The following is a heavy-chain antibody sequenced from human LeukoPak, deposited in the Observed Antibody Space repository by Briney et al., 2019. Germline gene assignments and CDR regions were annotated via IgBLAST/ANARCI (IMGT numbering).Heavy chain of an antibody. CDR1: GFTFSSYD. J-gene: IGHJ3*02. D-gene: IGHD1-26*01. V-gene: IGHV3-13*01. CDR2: IGTAGDT. CDR3: ARGRPSGGSYIRDAFDI. Sequence: GGSLRLSCAASGFTFSSYDMHWVRQATGKGLEWVSAIGTAGDTYYPGSVKGRFTISRENAKNSLYLQMNSLRAGDTAVYYCARGRPSGGSYIRDAFDIWGQGTMVTVSS.